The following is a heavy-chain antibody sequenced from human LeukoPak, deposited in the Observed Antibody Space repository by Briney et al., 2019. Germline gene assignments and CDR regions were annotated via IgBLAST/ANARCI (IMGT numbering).Heavy chain of an antibody. D-gene: IGHD6-19*01. V-gene: IGHV4-61*01. CDR3: ARAVAESFDY. CDR2: IYYSGST. J-gene: IGHJ4*02. CDR1: GGSVGSGSYY. Sequence: SETLSLTCTVSGGSVGSGSYYWSWIRQPPGKGLEWIGYIYYSGSTNYNPSLKSRVTISVDTSKNQFSLKLSSVTAADTAVYYCARAVAESFDYWGQGTLVTVSS.